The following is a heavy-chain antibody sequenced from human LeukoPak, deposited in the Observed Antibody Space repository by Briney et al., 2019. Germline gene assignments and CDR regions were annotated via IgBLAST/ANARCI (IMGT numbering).Heavy chain of an antibody. CDR3: ARGVRRSYNYYYYYYYMDV. D-gene: IGHD5-24*01. CDR2: INHSGST. CDR1: GGSFSGYY. V-gene: IGHV4-34*01. J-gene: IGHJ6*03. Sequence: PSETLSLTCAVYGGSFSGYYWSWIRQPPGKGLEWIGEINHSGSTNYNPSLKSRVTISVDTSKNQFSLKLSSVTAADTAVYYCARGVRRSYNYYYYYYYMDVWGKGTTVTVSS.